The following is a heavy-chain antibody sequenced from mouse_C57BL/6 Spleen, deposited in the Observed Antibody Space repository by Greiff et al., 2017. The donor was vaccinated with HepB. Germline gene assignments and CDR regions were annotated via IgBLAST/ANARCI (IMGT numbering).Heavy chain of an antibody. CDR3: TRDLYGSSYRYFDV. J-gene: IGHJ1*03. CDR2: ISSGGDYI. CDR1: GFTFSSYA. V-gene: IGHV5-9-1*02. D-gene: IGHD1-1*01. Sequence: EVKLMESGEGLVKPGGSLKLSCAASGFTFSSYAMSWVRQTPEKRLEWVAYISSGGDYIYYADTVKGRFTISRDNARNTLYLQMSSLKSEDTAMYYCTRDLYGSSYRYFDVWGTGTTVTVSS.